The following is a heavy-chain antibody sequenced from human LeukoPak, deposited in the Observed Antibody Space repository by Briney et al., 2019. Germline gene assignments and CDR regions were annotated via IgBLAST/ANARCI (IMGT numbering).Heavy chain of an antibody. J-gene: IGHJ5*02. D-gene: IGHD5-12*01. CDR1: GFALSSYE. Sequence: PGGSLRLSCAASGFALSSYEVNWVRQAPGKGLEWVSYITSSGSTTYYADSVKGRFTISRDNAKNSLYLQMNSLRVEDTAVYYCARDPSGRGYGDAWGQGTLVTVSS. CDR2: ITSSGSTT. CDR3: ARDPSGRGYGDA. V-gene: IGHV3-48*03.